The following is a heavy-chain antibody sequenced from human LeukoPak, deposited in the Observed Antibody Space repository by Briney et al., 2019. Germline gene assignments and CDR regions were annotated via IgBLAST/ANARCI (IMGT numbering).Heavy chain of an antibody. CDR2: MNPNSGNT. J-gene: IGHJ4*02. D-gene: IGHD6-19*01. V-gene: IGHV1-8*01. Sequence: ASMKDSCKASGYTFTSYDINWVRQATGQGLEWMGWMNPNSGNTGYAQKFQGRVTLTRNTSISTAYMELSSLRSEDTAIYYCARVSGMDSGWWVKHFDYWGQGTLVTVSS. CDR3: ARVSGMDSGWWVKHFDY. CDR1: GYTFTSYD.